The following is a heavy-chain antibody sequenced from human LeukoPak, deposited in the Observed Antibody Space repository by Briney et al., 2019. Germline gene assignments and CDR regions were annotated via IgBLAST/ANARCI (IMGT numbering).Heavy chain of an antibody. Sequence: GGSLRLSCAASGVTFSSYSMNRVRQAPGKGLEWVSSISSSSSYIYYADSVKGRFTISRDNAKNSLYLQMNSLRAEDTAVYYCARIIAAVGYFDYWGQGTLVTVSS. CDR1: GVTFSSYS. CDR3: ARIIAAVGYFDY. J-gene: IGHJ4*02. V-gene: IGHV3-21*01. D-gene: IGHD6-13*01. CDR2: ISSSSSYI.